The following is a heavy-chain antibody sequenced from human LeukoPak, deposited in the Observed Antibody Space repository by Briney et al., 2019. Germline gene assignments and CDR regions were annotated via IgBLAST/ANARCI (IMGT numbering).Heavy chain of an antibody. J-gene: IGHJ4*02. D-gene: IGHD1-1*01. V-gene: IGHV3-49*03. Sequence: GGSLRLSCTASGFTFGDYAMSWLRQAPGKGLEWVGFIRSKAYGETADYAASVKGRFTISRGDSKAIAYLQMNSLKTEDTAVYHCTRDRGAYNLYDYWGQGTLVTVSS. CDR2: IRSKAYGETA. CDR1: GFTFGDYA. CDR3: TRDRGAYNLYDY.